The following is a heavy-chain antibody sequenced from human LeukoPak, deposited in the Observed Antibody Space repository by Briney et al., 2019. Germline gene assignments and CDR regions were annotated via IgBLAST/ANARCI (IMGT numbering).Heavy chain of an antibody. J-gene: IGHJ4*02. Sequence: ASVKLSCKVSGYTLTELSMHWVRQGPGKGLEWKGGFDPEDGETIYAQKFQGRVSMTEDTSTATAYMELSSVRSADTAVYYCATDLLRRRLLAAAGKKILDYWGQGTLVTVSS. D-gene: IGHD6-13*01. CDR1: GYTLTELS. CDR3: ATDLLRRRLLAAAGKKILDY. CDR2: FDPEDGET. V-gene: IGHV1-24*01.